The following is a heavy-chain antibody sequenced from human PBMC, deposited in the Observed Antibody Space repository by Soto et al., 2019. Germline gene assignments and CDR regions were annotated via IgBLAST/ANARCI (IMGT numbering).Heavy chain of an antibody. D-gene: IGHD3-10*01. CDR2: IYHSGST. CDR1: GGSISSSNW. CDR3: ARAWSPGGYYYGMDV. Sequence: QVQLQESGPGLVKPSGTLSLTCAVSGGSISSSNWWSWVRQPPGKGLEWIGEIYHSGSTNYNPSLKGRVTIXXDXSXSQFSLKLSSVTAADPAVYYCARAWSPGGYYYGMDVWGQGTTVTVSS. J-gene: IGHJ6*02. V-gene: IGHV4-4*02.